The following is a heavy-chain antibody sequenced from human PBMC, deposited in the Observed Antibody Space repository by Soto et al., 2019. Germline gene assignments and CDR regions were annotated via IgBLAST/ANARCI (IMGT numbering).Heavy chain of an antibody. CDR2: ISGSGGST. J-gene: IGHJ3*02. D-gene: IGHD3-22*01. V-gene: IGHV3-23*01. CDR1: GFTFSSYA. CDR3: ARGGQDYYDSSGYTAFDI. Sequence: EVQLLESGGGLVQPGGSLRLSCAASGFTFSSYAMSWVRQAPGKGLEWVSAISGSGGSTYYADSVKGRFTISRDNSKNTLYLQMNSLKTEDTAVYYCARGGQDYYDSSGYTAFDIWGQGTMVTVSS.